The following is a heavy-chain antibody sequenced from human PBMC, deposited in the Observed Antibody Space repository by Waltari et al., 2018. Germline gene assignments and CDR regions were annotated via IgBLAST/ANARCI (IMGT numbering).Heavy chain of an antibody. CDR1: GYTFTKYW. CDR3: ARENIMGTTSGDFAF. V-gene: IGHV1-46*01. D-gene: IGHD3-10*01. J-gene: IGHJ1*01. Sequence: QVQLVQSGAEVKKPGASEKVSCQASGYTFTKYWMYWLRQAPGQGLAWMGIVNPSNGNPHYAPHFQGRMTMTRDASTGTVNMELSSLRSDDTAVYYCARENIMGTTSGDFAFWGQGTLVTVSS. CDR2: VNPSNGNP.